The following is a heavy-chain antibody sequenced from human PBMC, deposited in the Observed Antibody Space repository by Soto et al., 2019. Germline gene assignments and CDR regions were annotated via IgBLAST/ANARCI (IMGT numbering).Heavy chain of an antibody. J-gene: IGHJ3*02. CDR2: ISGSGGST. D-gene: IGHD6-19*01. Sequence: GGSLRLSCAASGFTFSSYAMSWVRQAPGKGLEWVSAISGSGGSTYYADSVKGRFTISRDNSKNTLYLQMNSLRAEDTAVYYRAKDQGYSSGWYRAGAFDIWGQGTMVTVSS. CDR1: GFTFSSYA. CDR3: AKDQGYSSGWYRAGAFDI. V-gene: IGHV3-23*01.